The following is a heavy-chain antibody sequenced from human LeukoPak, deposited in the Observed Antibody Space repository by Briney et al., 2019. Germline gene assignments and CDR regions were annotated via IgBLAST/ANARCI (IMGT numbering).Heavy chain of an antibody. V-gene: IGHV3-15*01. CDR2: IKSKTDGETT. Sequence: GGSLRLSCVDSGFTFTNAWMSWVCQAPGKGLEWIGHIKSKTDGETTNYAEPVRGRFTISRDDSKSAVYLQMNSLKIEDTAVYYCTTDLGTYYHGSQRLIPIDYWGQGTLVTVSS. CDR3: TTDLGTYYHGSQRLIPIDY. CDR1: GFTFTNAW. D-gene: IGHD3-10*01. J-gene: IGHJ4*02.